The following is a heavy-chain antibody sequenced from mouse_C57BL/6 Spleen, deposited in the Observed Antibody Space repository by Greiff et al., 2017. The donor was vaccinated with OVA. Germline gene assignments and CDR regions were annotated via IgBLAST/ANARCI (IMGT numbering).Heavy chain of an antibody. CDR1: GFSFTSYG. D-gene: IGHD2-12*01. V-gene: IGHV2-6-1*01. CDR3: ARQGRYSSYAMDY. Sequence: VQLQESGPGLVAPSQSLSITCTVSGFSFTSYGVHWVRQPPGTGLEWLVVIWSDGSTTYYSALNSRLSISTDNSKSQDFVKMNSLQTDDTAMYYCARQGRYSSYAMDYWGQGTSVTVSS. CDR2: IWSDGST. J-gene: IGHJ4*01.